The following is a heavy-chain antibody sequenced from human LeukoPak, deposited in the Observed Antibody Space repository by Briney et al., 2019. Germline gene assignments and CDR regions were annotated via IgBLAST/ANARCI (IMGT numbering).Heavy chain of an antibody. D-gene: IGHD4-17*01. J-gene: IGHJ6*04. V-gene: IGHV1-69*06. Sequence: SVQVSCNASGGTFSSYAISWVRQDPGQGLEWLGGIITIFGTANYAQKFQGRVTITADKSTSTAYMELSSLRSEDTAVYYCARAPWVTTNYYYYGMDVWGKGTTVTVSS. CDR3: ARAPWVTTNYYYYGMDV. CDR2: IITIFGTA. CDR1: GGTFSSYA.